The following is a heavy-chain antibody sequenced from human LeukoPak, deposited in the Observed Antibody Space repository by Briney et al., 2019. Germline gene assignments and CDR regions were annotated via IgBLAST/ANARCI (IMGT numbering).Heavy chain of an antibody. D-gene: IGHD7-27*01. CDR2: ITSSGGST. J-gene: IGHJ4*02. Sequence: GGSLRLSCAASGFTFSSHAMSWVRQAPGKGLEWVSVITSSGGSTYYADSVKGRFTISRDNSKNTLYLQKNSLRAEDPAVYYCARVHNWGSEYYFDYWGQGTLVTVSS. CDR1: GFTFSSHA. V-gene: IGHV3-23*01. CDR3: ARVHNWGSEYYFDY.